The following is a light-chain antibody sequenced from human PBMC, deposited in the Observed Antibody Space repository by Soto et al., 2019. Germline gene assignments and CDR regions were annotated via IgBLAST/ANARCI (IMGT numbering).Light chain of an antibody. CDR1: SSDVGGYNY. V-gene: IGLV2-14*01. CDR2: EVN. Sequence: QSVLTQPPSVSGSPGQSITISCTGTSSDVGGYNYVSWYQHHPGKAPKLMIYEVNNRPSGVSNRFSGSRSGNTASLTISGLQAEDEADYYCISYTSGSTLYVFGTGTKVTV. J-gene: IGLJ1*01. CDR3: ISYTSGSTLYV.